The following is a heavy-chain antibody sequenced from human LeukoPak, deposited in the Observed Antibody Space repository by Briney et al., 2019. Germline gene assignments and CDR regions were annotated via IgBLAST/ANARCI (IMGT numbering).Heavy chain of an antibody. D-gene: IGHD5-18*01. J-gene: IGHJ4*02. CDR3: TRVDTAMVTSFDY. CDR2: ISGSGGST. V-gene: IGHV3-23*01. Sequence: GGSLRLSCAASGFTFSSYAMSWVRQAPGKGLEWVSAISGSGGSTYYADSVKGRFTISRDNSKNTLYLQMNSLKTEDTAVYYCTRVDTAMVTSFDYWGQGTLVTVSS. CDR1: GFTFSSYA.